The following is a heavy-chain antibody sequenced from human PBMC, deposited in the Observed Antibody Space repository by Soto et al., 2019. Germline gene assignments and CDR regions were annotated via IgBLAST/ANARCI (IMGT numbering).Heavy chain of an antibody. V-gene: IGHV3-11*05. J-gene: IGHJ5*02. CDR3: ARAIAAAAPLGFDP. CDR2: ISSSSSYT. Sequence: PGGSLRLSCAASGFTFSDYYMSWIRQAPGKGLEWVSYISSSSSYTNYADSVKGRFTISRDNAKKSLYLQMNSLGAEDTAVYYCARAIAAAAPLGFDPWGQGTLVTVSS. CDR1: GFTFSDYY. D-gene: IGHD6-13*01.